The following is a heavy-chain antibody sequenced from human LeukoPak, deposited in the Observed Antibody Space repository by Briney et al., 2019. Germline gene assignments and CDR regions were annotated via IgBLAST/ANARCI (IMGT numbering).Heavy chain of an antibody. J-gene: IGHJ4*02. CDR2: INPNSGGT. CDR1: GYTFTGYY. V-gene: IGHV1-2*02. D-gene: IGHD6-19*01. CDR3: AREPSGWFPFDY. Sequence: GASVKVSCKASGYTFTGYYMHWVRQAPGQGLEWMGWINPNSGGTNYAQKFQGRVTMTRDTSISTAYMELSRLRSEDTAVYYCAREPSGWFPFDYWGQGTLVTVSS.